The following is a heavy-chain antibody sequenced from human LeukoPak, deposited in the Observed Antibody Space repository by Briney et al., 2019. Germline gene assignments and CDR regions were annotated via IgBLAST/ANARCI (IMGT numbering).Heavy chain of an antibody. CDR3: ARIFNNGSGMPDY. V-gene: IGHV4-34*01. CDR1: GGSFSGYY. D-gene: IGHD3-10*01. Sequence: SETLSLTCAVYGGSFSGYYWSWIRQPPGKGLEWIGEINHSGSTNYNPSLKSRVTISVDTSKNQFSLKVSSVTAADTAVYYCARIFNNGSGMPDYWGQGTLVTVSS. J-gene: IGHJ4*02. CDR2: INHSGST.